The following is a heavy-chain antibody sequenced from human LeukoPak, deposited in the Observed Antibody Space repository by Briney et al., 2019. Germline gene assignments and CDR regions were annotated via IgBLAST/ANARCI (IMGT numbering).Heavy chain of an antibody. CDR3: AHRSRRIAAYGY. CDR1: GFSLSTSGVG. V-gene: IGHV2-5*02. CDR2: IYWDDGK. Sequence: GSCPTLLNPTPTLTHTCTFSGFSLSTSGVGVGWIRQPPGKALECLALIYWDDGKRSSPSLKSRLTITQHTSKNQVVLTMTNIDPVDTATYYCAHRSRRIAAYGYWGQGTLVTVSS. D-gene: IGHD6-6*01. J-gene: IGHJ4*02.